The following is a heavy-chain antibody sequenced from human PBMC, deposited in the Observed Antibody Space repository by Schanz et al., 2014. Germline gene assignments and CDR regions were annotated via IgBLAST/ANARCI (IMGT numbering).Heavy chain of an antibody. CDR2: INSDGSSA. CDR1: GFTFSSYW. V-gene: IGHV3-74*01. CDR3: AAINSNYISGMDV. D-gene: IGHD4-4*01. J-gene: IGHJ6*02. Sequence: EVQLVESGGGLVQPGGSLRLSCAASGFTFSSYWMHWVRQAPGKGLVWISRINSDGSSASYADSVKGRFTISRDNAKNTLYLQMNSLRANDTALYYCAAINSNYISGMDVWGQGTTVTVSS.